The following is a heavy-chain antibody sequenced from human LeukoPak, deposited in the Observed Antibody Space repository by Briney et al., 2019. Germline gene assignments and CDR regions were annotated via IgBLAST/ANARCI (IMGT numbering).Heavy chain of an antibody. D-gene: IGHD3-3*01. Sequence: PGGSLRLSCAASGFTFNTYSMNWVRQAPGKGLEWVSSISGSDTYKYYADSVKGRFSISRDNAKNSLYLQMNSLRAEDTAVYFCARDIGHDFWSGYYWSQGSYYYMDVWGKGTAVTVSS. J-gene: IGHJ6*03. CDR1: GFTFNTYS. CDR3: ARDIGHDFWSGYYWSQGSYYYMDV. V-gene: IGHV3-21*01. CDR2: ISGSDTYK.